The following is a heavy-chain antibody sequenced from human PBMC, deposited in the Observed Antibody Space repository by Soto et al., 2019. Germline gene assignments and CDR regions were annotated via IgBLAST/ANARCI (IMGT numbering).Heavy chain of an antibody. CDR2: IYPGDSDT. J-gene: IGHJ4*02. Sequence: GESLKISCKGSGYSFTSYWIGWVRQMPGKGLEWMGIIYPGDSDTRYSPSFQGQVTISADKSISTAYLQWSSLKASDTAMYYCARPFMYCRGRSCYPAYWCQAILVTVS. CDR1: GYSFTSYW. D-gene: IGHD2-15*01. V-gene: IGHV5-51*01. CDR3: ARPFMYCRGRSCYPAY.